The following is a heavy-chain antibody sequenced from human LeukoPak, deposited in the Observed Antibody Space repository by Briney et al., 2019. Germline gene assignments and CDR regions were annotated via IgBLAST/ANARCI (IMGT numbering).Heavy chain of an antibody. Sequence: SETLSLTCTVSGGSTSSGGYYWSWIRQHPGKGLEWIGYIYYSGSTYYNPSLKSRVTISVDTSKNQFPLKLSSVTAADTAVYYCARDAPYCSSTSCPDYYYYYGMDVWGQGTTVTVSS. J-gene: IGHJ6*02. CDR1: GGSTSSGGYY. V-gene: IGHV4-31*03. CDR3: ARDAPYCSSTSCPDYYYYYGMDV. CDR2: IYYSGST. D-gene: IGHD2-2*01.